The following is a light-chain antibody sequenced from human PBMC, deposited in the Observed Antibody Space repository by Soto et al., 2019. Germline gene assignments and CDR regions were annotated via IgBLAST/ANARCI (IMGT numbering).Light chain of an antibody. V-gene: IGKV3-15*01. CDR3: QHYYSNILT. CDR2: GSS. CDR1: ETISTN. J-gene: IGKJ1*01. Sequence: EIVLTQSPATLSVSPGERATLSCRATETISTNLAWFQRKPGQPPRLLIYGSSTRATGVPDRFSGSGSGTEFTLIISSLQSEDVALYYCQHYYSNILTFCQGTKVEIK.